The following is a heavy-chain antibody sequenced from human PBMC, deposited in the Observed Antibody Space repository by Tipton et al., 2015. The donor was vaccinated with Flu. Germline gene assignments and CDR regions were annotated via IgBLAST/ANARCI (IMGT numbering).Heavy chain of an antibody. J-gene: IGHJ5*02. CDR1: GGSIRTSGFY. CDR3: ARDRGFSNWFDP. V-gene: IGHV4-31*03. Sequence: LSLTCTVSGGSIRTSGFYWSWIRQLPGKGLEWIGYIYHNGDTHHNPSLKSRISISVDTSKNQFSLRLNSVTAADTAVYYCARDRGFSNWFDPWGQGTLVTVSS. D-gene: IGHD3-10*01. CDR2: IYHNGDT.